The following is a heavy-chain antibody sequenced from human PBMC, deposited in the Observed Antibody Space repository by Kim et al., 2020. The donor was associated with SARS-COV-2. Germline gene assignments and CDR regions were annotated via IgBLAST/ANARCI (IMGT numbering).Heavy chain of an antibody. CDR2: IIPIFGTA. D-gene: IGHD3-10*01. Sequence: SVQVSCKASGGTFSSYAITWVRQAPGQGLEWMGGIIPIFGTANYAQKFQGRVTITADKSTSTAYMELSSLRSEDTAVYYCARASGELITMVRGVITGWFDPWGQGTLVTVSS. J-gene: IGHJ5*02. CDR1: GGTFSSYA. CDR3: ARASGELITMVRGVITGWFDP. V-gene: IGHV1-69*06.